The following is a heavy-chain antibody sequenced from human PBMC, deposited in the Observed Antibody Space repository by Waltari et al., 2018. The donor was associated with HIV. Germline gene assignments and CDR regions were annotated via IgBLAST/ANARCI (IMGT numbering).Heavy chain of an antibody. D-gene: IGHD6-19*01. V-gene: IGHV4-59*01. CDR1: GGSISSYY. J-gene: IGHJ4*02. CDR2: IYYSGST. CDR3: AGGDSSGWYYFDY. Sequence: QVQLQESGPGLVKPSETLSLTCTVSGGSISSYYWSWIRQPPGKGLEWIGYIYYSGSTTYSPARKSRVAISGDTSKNQFSLKLSSVTAADTAVYYCAGGDSSGWYYFDYWGQGTLVTVSS.